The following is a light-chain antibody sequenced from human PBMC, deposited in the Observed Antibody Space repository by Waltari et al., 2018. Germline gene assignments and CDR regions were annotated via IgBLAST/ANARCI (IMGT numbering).Light chain of an antibody. CDR2: HAS. J-gene: IGKJ1*01. CDR3: QHYVSLPVT. Sequence: ELVLTQSPGTLYLSSGERATLSCRTSQSISKYLAWYQQKPGQAPRLLIYHASSRATGVPDRFSGSGAGTDFSLTISRLEPEDFAVYYCQHYVSLPVTFGQGTKVEIK. V-gene: IGKV3-20*01. CDR1: QSISKY.